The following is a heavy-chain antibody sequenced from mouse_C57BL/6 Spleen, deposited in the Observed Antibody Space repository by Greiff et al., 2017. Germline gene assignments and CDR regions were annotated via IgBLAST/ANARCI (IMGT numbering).Heavy chain of an antibody. Sequence: QVQLKQPGAELVRPGSSVKLSCKASGYTFTSYWMHWVKQRPIQGLEWIGNIDPSDSETHYNQKFKDKATLTVDKSSSTAYMQLSSLTSEDSADYYCARSQLRKGCDYWGQGTTLTVSS. CDR2: IDPSDSET. CDR1: GYTFTSYW. D-gene: IGHD1-1*01. J-gene: IGHJ2*01. V-gene: IGHV1-52*01. CDR3: ARSQLRKGCDY.